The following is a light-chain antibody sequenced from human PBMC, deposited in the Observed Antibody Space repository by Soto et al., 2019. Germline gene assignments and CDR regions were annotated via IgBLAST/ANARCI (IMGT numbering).Light chain of an antibody. CDR3: AAWDDSLNGVV. V-gene: IGLV1-40*01. J-gene: IGLJ2*01. CDR2: GNS. CDR1: SSNIGAGYD. Sequence: QSVLTQPPSVSGAPGQRVTISCTGSSSNIGAGYDVYWYQQLPGTAPKLLIFGNSNRPSGVPDRFSGSKSGASASLAITGLQPEDEADYYCAAWDDSLNGVVFGGGTKLTVL.